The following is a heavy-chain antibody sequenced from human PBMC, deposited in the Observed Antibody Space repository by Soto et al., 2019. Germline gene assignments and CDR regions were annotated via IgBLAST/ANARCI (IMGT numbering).Heavy chain of an antibody. V-gene: IGHV3-23*01. CDR3: SKELIYYYGMDF. CDR1: GITFSNYA. Sequence: EVHLLESGGGLVQPGGSLRLSCAASGITFSNYAMSWVRQAPGEGLEWVSAISDTGGSTYYEDSVKGRFTISRDNSKNTLYLQMHSLRAEDTDVYYCSKELIYYYGMDFWGHGATVTVSS. J-gene: IGHJ6*02. CDR2: ISDTGGST.